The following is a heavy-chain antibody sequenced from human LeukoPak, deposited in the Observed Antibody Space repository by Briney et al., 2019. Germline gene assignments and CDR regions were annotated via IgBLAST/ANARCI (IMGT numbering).Heavy chain of an antibody. V-gene: IGHV1-69*13. CDR1: GGTFSSYA. J-gene: IGHJ4*02. D-gene: IGHD3-22*01. CDR3: ARGWDYDSGGRPTAYVY. CDR2: IIPIFGTA. Sequence: GASVKVSCKASGGTFSSYAISWVRQAPGQGLEWMGGIIPIFGTANCAQKFQGRVTITADESTSTVYMELNSLKSEDTAVYYCARGWDYDSGGRPTAYVYWGQGTLVTVSS.